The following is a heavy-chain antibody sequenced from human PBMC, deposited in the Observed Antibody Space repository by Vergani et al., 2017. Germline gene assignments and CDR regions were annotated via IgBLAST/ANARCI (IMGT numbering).Heavy chain of an antibody. V-gene: IGHV1-18*04. CDR1: GYSFSDFG. CDR3: ARDPDIVVVPAAAYYYYYDGMDV. CDR2: ISVYNGNT. J-gene: IGHJ6*02. D-gene: IGHD2-2*01. Sequence: QVQLVQSGAEVKKPGDSVKVSCRASGYSFSDFGISWVRQAPGQGLEWMGWISVYNGNTNYTQQYQGRVTMTTDTSTNTAFMELRRLRSDDTAVYFCARDPDIVVVPAAAYYYYYDGMDVWGQGTTVTVSS.